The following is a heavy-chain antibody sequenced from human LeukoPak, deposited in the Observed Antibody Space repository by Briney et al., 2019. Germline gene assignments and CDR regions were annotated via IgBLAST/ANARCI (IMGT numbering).Heavy chain of an antibody. Sequence: GGSLRLSCAASGFIFTSHSMNWVRQAPGKGLEWVSFIDSSSSSIRYADSVRGRFTISRDNAKNLLYLQMNSLRAEDTAEYFCARGNGPGSFIIDYWGQGTLVAASS. CDR2: IDSSSSSI. D-gene: IGHD3-10*01. CDR3: ARGNGPGSFIIDY. J-gene: IGHJ4*02. CDR1: GFIFTSHS. V-gene: IGHV3-48*01.